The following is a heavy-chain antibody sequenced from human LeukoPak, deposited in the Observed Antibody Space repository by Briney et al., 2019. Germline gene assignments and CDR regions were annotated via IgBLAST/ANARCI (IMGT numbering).Heavy chain of an antibody. CDR1: GYTFTSYY. D-gene: IGHD1-26*01. CDR3: ARSRGELLPLD. V-gene: IGHV1-46*01. CDR2: INPSGGST. Sequence: ASVKVSCKASGYTFTSYYMRWVRQAPGQGLEWMGIINPSGGSTSYAQKFQGRVTMTRDTSTSTVYMELSSLRSEDTAVYYCARSRGELLPLDWGQGTLVTVSS. J-gene: IGHJ4*02.